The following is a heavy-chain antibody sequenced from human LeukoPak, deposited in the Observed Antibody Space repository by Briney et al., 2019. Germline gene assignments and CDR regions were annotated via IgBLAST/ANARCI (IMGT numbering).Heavy chain of an antibody. V-gene: IGHV4-59*01. CDR2: IYYSGST. D-gene: IGHD6-13*01. CDR1: GFTFSSFE. Sequence: GSLRLSCAASGFTFSSFEMNWVRQPPGKGLEWIGYIYYSGSTNYNPSLKSRVTISVDTSKNQFSLKLSSVTAADTAVYYCARDITAAGTGDYWGQGTLVTVSS. J-gene: IGHJ4*02. CDR3: ARDITAAGTGDY.